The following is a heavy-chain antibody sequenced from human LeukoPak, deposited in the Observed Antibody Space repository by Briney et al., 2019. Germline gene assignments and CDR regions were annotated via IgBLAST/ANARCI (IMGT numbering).Heavy chain of an antibody. D-gene: IGHD5-18*01. Sequence: PSETLSLTCTVSGGSISSYYWSWIRQPPVKGLEWIGYIYYSGSTNYNPSLKSRVTISVDTSKNQFSLKLSSVTAADTAVYYCARGDKLWETIFDYWGQGTLVTVSS. CDR1: GGSISSYY. CDR2: IYYSGST. J-gene: IGHJ4*02. V-gene: IGHV4-59*01. CDR3: ARGDKLWETIFDY.